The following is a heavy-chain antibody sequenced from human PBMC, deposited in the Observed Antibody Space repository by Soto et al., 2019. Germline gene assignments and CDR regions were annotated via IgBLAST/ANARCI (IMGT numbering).Heavy chain of an antibody. CDR2: ISNSGST. Sequence: QVQLYESGPGLVKPSQTLSLTCTVSGGSIRSAGYYWSWIRQLPGKGLEWIAYISNSGSTNYNPSLKSRISISIDTSKNQFSLKLSSVSAADTAMYFCARDRGHCSGGTCHRGYYYGMDVWGQGTTVTVSS. J-gene: IGHJ6*02. D-gene: IGHD2-15*01. CDR3: ARDRGHCSGGTCHRGYYYGMDV. CDR1: GGSIRSAGYY. V-gene: IGHV4-31*03.